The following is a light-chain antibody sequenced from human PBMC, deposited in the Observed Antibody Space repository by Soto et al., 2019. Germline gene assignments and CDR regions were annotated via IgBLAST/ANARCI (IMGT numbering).Light chain of an antibody. Sequence: QSVLTQPPSASGSPGQSVTISCTGTSSDVGGYNYVSWYQHHPGKAPKLIIYEVYKRPSGVPDRFSGSKSGNTAALTVSGLQAEDEADYYCSSYVGTNSYVFVTGSKVTV. V-gene: IGLV2-8*01. CDR3: SSYVGTNSYV. J-gene: IGLJ1*01. CDR2: EVY. CDR1: SSDVGGYNY.